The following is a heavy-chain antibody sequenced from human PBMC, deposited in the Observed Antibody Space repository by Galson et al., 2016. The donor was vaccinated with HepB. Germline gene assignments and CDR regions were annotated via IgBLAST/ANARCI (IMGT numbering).Heavy chain of an antibody. CDR2: IYTTGIT. CDR3: ARALSGYGYDWFDS. V-gene: IGHV4-61*02. J-gene: IGHJ5*01. Sequence: TLSLTCSVSGDAIIRGSYYWSWLRQPAGKGLEWIGRIYTTGITNYNASLKRRVTISSDKSKNQFSPNLRSVSAADTAVYYFARALSGYGYDWFDSWGQGILVTVSS. CDR1: GDAIIRGSYY. D-gene: IGHD5-12*01.